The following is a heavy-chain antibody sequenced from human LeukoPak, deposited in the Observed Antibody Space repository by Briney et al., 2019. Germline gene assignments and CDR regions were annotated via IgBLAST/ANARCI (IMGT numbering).Heavy chain of an antibody. D-gene: IGHD6-19*01. V-gene: IGHV4-39*07. J-gene: IGHJ6*02. CDR1: GGSISSSSYY. Sequence: PSETLSLTCTVSGGSISSSSYYWGWIRQPPGKGLEWIGSIYYSGSTYYNPSLKSRVTISVDTSKNQFSLKLSSVTAADTAVYYCAREAYSSGWRFSGMDVWGQGTTVTVSS. CDR2: IYYSGST. CDR3: AREAYSSGWRFSGMDV.